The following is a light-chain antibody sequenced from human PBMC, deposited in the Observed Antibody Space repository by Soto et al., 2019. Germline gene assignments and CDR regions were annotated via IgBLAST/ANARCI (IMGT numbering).Light chain of an antibody. CDR1: QSVSPSY. V-gene: IGKV3-20*01. CDR2: GAS. J-gene: IGKJ4*01. CDR3: QQYGSSPT. Sequence: EIVLTQSPVTLSLPQGERXTLSCRASQSVSPSYLACYQQKPGQAPRPPIYGASSRDTGITDRFSGSGSGKDFTITISRLEPEDFAVYECQQYGSSPTFGGGTKVDI.